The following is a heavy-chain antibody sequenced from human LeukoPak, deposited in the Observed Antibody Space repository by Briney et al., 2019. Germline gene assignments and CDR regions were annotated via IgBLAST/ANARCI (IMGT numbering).Heavy chain of an antibody. CDR1: GFTFSSYA. D-gene: IGHD3-10*01. CDR2: ISGSGGST. J-gene: IGHJ4*02. CDR3: ARAYGSGSYSPLHY. V-gene: IGHV3-23*01. Sequence: GGSLRLSCAASGFTFSSYAMSWVRQAPGKGLEWVSAISGSGGSTYYADSVKGRFTISRDNSKNTLYLQMNSLRAEDTAVYYCARAYGSGSYSPLHYWGQGTLVTVSS.